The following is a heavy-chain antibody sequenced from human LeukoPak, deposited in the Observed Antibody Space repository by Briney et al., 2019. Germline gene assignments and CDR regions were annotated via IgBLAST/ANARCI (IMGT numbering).Heavy chain of an antibody. CDR2: IYHSGNT. J-gene: IGHJ5*02. CDR1: GYSISSGYY. CDR3: ARDHPDYDIFTGYFPRYFDP. D-gene: IGHD3-9*01. V-gene: IGHV4-38-2*02. Sequence: SETLSLTCTVSGYSISSGYYWGWIRQPPGKGLEWIGSIYHSGNTYFNPSLKSRVTVSIDTSKNQFSLKLSSVTAADTAVYYCARDHPDYDIFTGYFPRYFDPWGQGTLVTVSS.